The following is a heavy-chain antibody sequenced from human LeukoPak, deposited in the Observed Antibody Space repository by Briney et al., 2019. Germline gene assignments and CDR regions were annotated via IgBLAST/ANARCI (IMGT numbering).Heavy chain of an antibody. J-gene: IGHJ4*02. V-gene: IGHV3-53*01. Sequence: GGSLRLSCAASGVTVINNYMNWVRQAPGKGLEWVSVIYSGGGTYYADYVKGRFTISRDNSKNTLYLQMNNLRAEDTAVYYCARSTVMVKGGYDYRGQGTLVAVSP. CDR3: ARSTVMVKGGYDY. CDR1: GVTVINNY. D-gene: IGHD5-18*01. CDR2: IYSGGGT.